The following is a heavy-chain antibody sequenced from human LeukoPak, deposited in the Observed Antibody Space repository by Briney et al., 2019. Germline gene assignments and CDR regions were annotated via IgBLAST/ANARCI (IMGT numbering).Heavy chain of an antibody. Sequence: SETLSLTCTVSGGSISSGDYYWSWIRQPPGKGLEWIGYIYYSGSTYYNPSLKSRVTISVDTSKNQFSLKLSSVTAADTAVYYCARAPREDYDILTGYYYAGSFDYWGQGTLVTVSS. CDR2: IYYSGST. V-gene: IGHV4-30-4*01. J-gene: IGHJ4*02. D-gene: IGHD3-9*01. CDR1: GGSISSGDYY. CDR3: ARAPREDYDILTGYYYAGSFDY.